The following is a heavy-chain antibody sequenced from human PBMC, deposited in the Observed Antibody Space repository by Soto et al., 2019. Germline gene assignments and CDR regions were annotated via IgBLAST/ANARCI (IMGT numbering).Heavy chain of an antibody. CDR2: IIPIFGTA. CDR3: ARESGGFWSGYYTRRDYYGMDV. D-gene: IGHD3-3*01. V-gene: IGHV1-69*13. Sequence: SVKVSCKASGGTFSSYAISWVRQAPGQGLEWMGGIIPIFGTANYAQKFQGRVTITADESTSTAYMELSSLRSEDTAVYYCARESGGFWSGYYTRRDYYGMDVWGQGTTVTVS. CDR1: GGTFSSYA. J-gene: IGHJ6*02.